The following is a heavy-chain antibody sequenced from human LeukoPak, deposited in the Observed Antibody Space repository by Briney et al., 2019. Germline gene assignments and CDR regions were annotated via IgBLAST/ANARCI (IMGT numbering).Heavy chain of an antibody. CDR3: ARDKSCAS. CDR1: GFSFSSFY. J-gene: IGHJ4*02. D-gene: IGHD3-16*01. V-gene: IGHV3-7*01. CDR2: IKQDGSEK. Sequence: GGSLRPSCAPSGFSFSSFYMSWVRQPPGRGRGWVANIKQDGSEKFYVDSVKGRFTISRDNTKNSLYLQMNSLRAEDTAVYYCARDKSCASWGQGTLVTVSS.